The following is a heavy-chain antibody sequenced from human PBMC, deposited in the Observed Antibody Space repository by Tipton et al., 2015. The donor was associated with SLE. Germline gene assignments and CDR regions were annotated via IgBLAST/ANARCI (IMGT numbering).Heavy chain of an antibody. CDR3: STRITTTFDY. CDR2: IDTEGGTT. CDR1: GFTFRSYW. J-gene: IGHJ4*02. D-gene: IGHD1-1*01. Sequence: SLRLSCAASGFTFRSYWMHWVRQAPGKGLEWVSRIDTEGGTTTYADSVKGRFTISRDNAKNTLYLQINSLRAEDTAVYYCSTRITTTFDYWGQGTLVTVSS. V-gene: IGHV3-74*03.